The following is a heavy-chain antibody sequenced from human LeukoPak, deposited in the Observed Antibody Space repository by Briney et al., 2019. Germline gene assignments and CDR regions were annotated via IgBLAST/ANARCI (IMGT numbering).Heavy chain of an antibody. Sequence: SVKVSCKASGGTFSSYAISWVRQAPGQGLEWMGRIIPIFGIANYAQKFQGRVTITADKSTSTAYMELSSLRSEDTAVYYCARVGFLGSSETDYWGQGTLVTVSS. J-gene: IGHJ4*02. CDR1: GGTFSSYA. CDR2: IIPIFGIA. D-gene: IGHD6-6*01. V-gene: IGHV1-69*04. CDR3: ARVGFLGSSETDY.